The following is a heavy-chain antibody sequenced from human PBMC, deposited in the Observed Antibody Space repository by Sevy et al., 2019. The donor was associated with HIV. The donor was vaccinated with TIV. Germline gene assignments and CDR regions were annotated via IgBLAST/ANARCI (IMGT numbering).Heavy chain of an antibody. Sequence: GGSLRLSCAASGFTFSSYAMHWVRQAPGKGLEWVAVISYDGSNKYYAYSVKGRFTISRDNSKNTLYLQMNSLRAEDTAVYYCARAFYYGSGSYYTNFDYWGQGTLVTVSS. CDR1: GFTFSSYA. CDR3: ARAFYYGSGSYYTNFDY. CDR2: ISYDGSNK. D-gene: IGHD3-10*01. J-gene: IGHJ4*02. V-gene: IGHV3-30-3*01.